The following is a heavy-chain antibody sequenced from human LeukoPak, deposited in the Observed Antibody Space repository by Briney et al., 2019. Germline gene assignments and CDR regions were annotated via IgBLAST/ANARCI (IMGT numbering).Heavy chain of an antibody. Sequence: ASVKVSCKASGYTFTSYDINWVRQATGQGLEWMGWMNPNSGNTGYAQKFQGRVTMTRNTSISTAYMELSSLRSEDSAVYYCARGIYDSSGIDYWGQGTLVTVSS. CDR2: MNPNSGNT. CDR1: GYTFTSYD. V-gene: IGHV1-8*01. D-gene: IGHD3-22*01. CDR3: ARGIYDSSGIDY. J-gene: IGHJ4*02.